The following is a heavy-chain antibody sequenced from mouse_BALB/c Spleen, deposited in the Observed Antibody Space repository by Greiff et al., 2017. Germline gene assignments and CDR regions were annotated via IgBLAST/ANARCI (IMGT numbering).Heavy chain of an antibody. J-gene: IGHJ2*01. CDR1: GFTFSSYY. D-gene: IGHD1-3*01. Sequence: EVKLVESGGGLVKLGGSLKLSCAASGFTFSSYYMSWVRQTPEKRLELVAAINSNGGSTYYPDTVKGRFTISRDNAKNTLYLQMSSLKSEDTALYYCARHNGISYYFDYWGQGTTLTVSS. CDR3: ARHNGISYYFDY. V-gene: IGHV5-6-2*01. CDR2: INSNGGST.